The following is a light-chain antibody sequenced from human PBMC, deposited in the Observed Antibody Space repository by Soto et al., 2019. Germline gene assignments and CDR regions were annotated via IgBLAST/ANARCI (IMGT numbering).Light chain of an antibody. CDR1: QSVSSN. CDR2: GES. Sequence: EIEMTQSPATLSVSPGERATLSCRASQSVSSNLAWYQQKPGQAPRLHIYGESTRATGIPARFSGSGSGTEFTLTISSLQSEDFAVYYCQQYNNWPPLTFGGGTKVEIK. CDR3: QQYNNWPPLT. J-gene: IGKJ4*01. V-gene: IGKV3-15*01.